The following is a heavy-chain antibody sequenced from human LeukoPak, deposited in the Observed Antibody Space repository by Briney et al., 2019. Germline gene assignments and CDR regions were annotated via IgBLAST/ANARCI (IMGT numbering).Heavy chain of an antibody. CDR2: IYHSGST. J-gene: IGHJ5*02. V-gene: IGHV4-38-2*02. CDR1: GYSISSGYY. CDR3: ARGRGGSGSLLRFDP. Sequence: SETLSLTCTVSGYSISSGYYWGWIRQPPGKGLEWIGSIYHSGSTYYNPSLKSRVTISVDTSKNQFSLKLSSVTAADTAVYYCARGRGGSGSLLRFDPWGQGTLVTVSS. D-gene: IGHD3-10*01.